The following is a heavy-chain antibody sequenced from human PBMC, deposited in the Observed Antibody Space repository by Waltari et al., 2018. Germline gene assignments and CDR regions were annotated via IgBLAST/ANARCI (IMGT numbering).Heavy chain of an antibody. D-gene: IGHD2-21*01. CDR2: FNPNSGVT. Sequence: QVQLVQSGAEVKKPGASVKVSCKASGDTFTGYYMHWVRQAPGQGLEWMGWFNPNSGVTNYVQKFQGSVTMTRDTSISTAYMELSRLRSDDTSVYYCAREWVIIQHCGQGTLFTVSS. CDR3: AREWVIIQH. V-gene: IGHV1-2*02. CDR1: GDTFTGYY. J-gene: IGHJ1*01.